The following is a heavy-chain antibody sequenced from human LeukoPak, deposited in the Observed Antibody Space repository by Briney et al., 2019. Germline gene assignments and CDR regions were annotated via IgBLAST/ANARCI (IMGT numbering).Heavy chain of an antibody. Sequence: SETLSLTCAVYGGSFSGYYWSWIRQPPGKGLEWIGKINHSGSTNYNPSLKSRVTISVDTSKNQFSLKLSSVTAADTAVYYCARHRPTYCSSTSCYAEIFDYWGQGTLVTVSS. CDR2: INHSGST. V-gene: IGHV4-34*01. D-gene: IGHD2-2*01. CDR1: GGSFSGYY. J-gene: IGHJ4*02. CDR3: ARHRPTYCSSTSCYAEIFDY.